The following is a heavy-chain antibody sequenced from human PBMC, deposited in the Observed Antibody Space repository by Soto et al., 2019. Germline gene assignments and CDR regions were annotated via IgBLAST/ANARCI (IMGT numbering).Heavy chain of an antibody. Sequence: QVQLVQSGAEEKKPGASVKVSCKASGYTFTSYYRHWVRQAPGQGLEWMGIINPSGGSTSYAQKFQGRVTMTRDTSTSTVYMELSSLRSEDTAVYYCARGRGYDSSCHRESRFDPWGQGTLVTVSS. J-gene: IGHJ5*02. CDR1: GYTFTSYY. CDR3: ARGRGYDSSCHRESRFDP. V-gene: IGHV1-46*01. CDR2: INPSGGST. D-gene: IGHD3-22*01.